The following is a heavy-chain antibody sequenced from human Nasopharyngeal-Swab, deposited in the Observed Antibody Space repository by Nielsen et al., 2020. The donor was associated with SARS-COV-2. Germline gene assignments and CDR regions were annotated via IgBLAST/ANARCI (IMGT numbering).Heavy chain of an antibody. D-gene: IGHD3-10*01. J-gene: IGHJ6*02. CDR3: ARGEGVLKHTYYYGSGSSYLYYYGMDV. CDR2: INHSVST. Sequence: SETLSLTCTVSGGSFSSYYWSWIRQPPGKGLEWIGEINHSVSTNYNPSLKSRVTISVDTSKNQFSLKLSSVTAADTAVYYCARGEGVLKHTYYYGSGSSYLYYYGMDVWGQGTTVTVSS. CDR1: GGSFSSYY. V-gene: IGHV4-34*01.